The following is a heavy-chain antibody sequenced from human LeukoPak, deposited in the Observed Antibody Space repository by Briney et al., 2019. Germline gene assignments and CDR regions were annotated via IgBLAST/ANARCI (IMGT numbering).Heavy chain of an antibody. Sequence: ASVKVSSKASGGTFSSYAISWVRQAPGQGLEWMGGIIPIFGTANYAQKFQGRVTITADESTSTIYMDLSSLRAEDTAVYYCARQWADGFDIWGQGTMVTVSS. CDR2: IIPIFGTA. V-gene: IGHV1-69*13. CDR1: GGTFSSYA. CDR3: ARQWADGFDI. D-gene: IGHD1-26*01. J-gene: IGHJ3*02.